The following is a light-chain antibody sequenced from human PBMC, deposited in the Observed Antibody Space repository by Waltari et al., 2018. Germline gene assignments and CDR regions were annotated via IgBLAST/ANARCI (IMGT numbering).Light chain of an antibody. CDR2: DAS. CDR3: QQRSNWPLT. Sequence: EIVLTQSPATLSLSPGERATLSCRASQNLSSYFAWYQQKPGQPPRLLIYDASNRDAGIPARFSGTGSGTDFTLTISSLEPEDFVVYYCQQRSNWPLTFGGGTKVEI. V-gene: IGKV3-11*01. CDR1: QNLSSY. J-gene: IGKJ4*01.